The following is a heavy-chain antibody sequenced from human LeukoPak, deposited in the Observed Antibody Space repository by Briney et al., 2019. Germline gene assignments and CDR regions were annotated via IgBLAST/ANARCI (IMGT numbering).Heavy chain of an antibody. V-gene: IGHV4-59*08. J-gene: IGHJ4*02. Sequence: SETLSLTCTVSGGSISSYYWSWIRQPPGKGLEWIGYIYYSGSTSYNPSLKSRVTISVDTSKNQFSLKLSSVTAADTAVYHCARLVYDSRGYYFDYWGQGTLVTVSS. CDR2: IYYSGST. D-gene: IGHD3-22*01. CDR1: GGSISSYY. CDR3: ARLVYDSRGYYFDY.